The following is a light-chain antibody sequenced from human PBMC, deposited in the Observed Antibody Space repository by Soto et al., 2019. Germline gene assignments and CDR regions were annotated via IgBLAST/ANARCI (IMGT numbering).Light chain of an antibody. CDR3: LQYNNWPPLT. Sequence: DIQMTQSPSTLSASVGDRVTITCRASQSISSWLAWYQQKPGKAPKLLIYKASSLESGVPSRFSGSGSGTEFTLTISSLQPEDFALYYCLQYNNWPPLTFGGGTKLDIK. CDR2: KAS. V-gene: IGKV1-5*03. J-gene: IGKJ4*01. CDR1: QSISSW.